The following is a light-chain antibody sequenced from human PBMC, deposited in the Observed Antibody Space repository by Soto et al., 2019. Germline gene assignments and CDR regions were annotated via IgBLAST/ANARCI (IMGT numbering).Light chain of an antibody. Sequence: DIQMTQSPSSLSASVGDRVTITCRASQRISSYLNWYQQRPGKAPNLLIYAASVLQSGVPSRFSGSGSGTDFTLTISSLQPEDFATYYCQQSYSTPFFGPGTKVDIK. J-gene: IGKJ3*01. V-gene: IGKV1-39*01. CDR2: AAS. CDR3: QQSYSTPF. CDR1: QRISSY.